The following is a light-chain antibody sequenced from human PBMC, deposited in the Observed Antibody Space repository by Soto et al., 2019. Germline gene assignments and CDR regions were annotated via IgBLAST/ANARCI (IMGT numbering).Light chain of an antibody. V-gene: IGLV2-14*03. J-gene: IGLJ1*01. Sequence: QSALTQPASVSGSPGQWITISCTGTSSDVGGYNYVSWYQQHAGKAPKLMIYGVSNRPSGVSNRFSGSKSGNTASLTISGLQAEDEGDYYCSSYTSSSTPYVFGPGTKLTVL. CDR2: GVS. CDR1: SSDVGGYNY. CDR3: SSYTSSSTPYV.